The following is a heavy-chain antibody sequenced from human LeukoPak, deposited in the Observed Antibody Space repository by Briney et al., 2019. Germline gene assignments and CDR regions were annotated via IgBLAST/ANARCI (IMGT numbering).Heavy chain of an antibody. Sequence: ALVKVSCKASGYTFTSYYMHWVRQAPGQGLEWMGRINPSGGGTSYAQNFQGRVTMTRDTSTSTVYMELSTLRSEDTAKYYCARDLARGGSWGQGTLVIVSS. J-gene: IGHJ4*02. CDR1: GYTFTSYY. CDR2: INPSGGGT. CDR3: ARDLARGGS. V-gene: IGHV1-46*01. D-gene: IGHD3-10*01.